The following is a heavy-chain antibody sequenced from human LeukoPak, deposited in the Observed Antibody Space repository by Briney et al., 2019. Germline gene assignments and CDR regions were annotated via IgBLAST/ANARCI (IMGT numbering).Heavy chain of an antibody. D-gene: IGHD2-2*01. CDR3: ATIVVVPAAPFGYFDY. CDR1: GFTFSSYW. Sequence: GGSLRLSCAASGFTFSSYWMSWVRQAPGKGLEWVANIKQDGSEKYYVDSVKGRFTISRDNAKNSLYLQMNSLRAEDTAVYYCATIVVVPAAPFGYFDYWGQGTLVTVSS. CDR2: IKQDGSEK. J-gene: IGHJ4*02. V-gene: IGHV3-7*03.